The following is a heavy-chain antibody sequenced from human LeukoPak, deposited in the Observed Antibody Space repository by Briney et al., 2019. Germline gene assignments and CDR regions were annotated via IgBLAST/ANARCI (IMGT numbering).Heavy chain of an antibody. CDR3: AAIAAAGTDYYYMDV. D-gene: IGHD6-13*01. CDR1: GGSISSYY. CDR2: IYYSGST. Sequence: SETLSLTCTASGGSISSYYWSWIRQPPGKGLEWIGYIYYSGSTNYNPSLKSRVTISVDTSKNQFSLKLSSVTAADTAVYYCAAIAAAGTDYYYMDVWGKGTTVTVSS. J-gene: IGHJ6*03. V-gene: IGHV4-59*01.